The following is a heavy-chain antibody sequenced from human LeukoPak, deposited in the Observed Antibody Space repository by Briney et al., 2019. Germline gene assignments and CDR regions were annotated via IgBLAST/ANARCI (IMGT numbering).Heavy chain of an antibody. CDR3: ARLYYYASSGYDALDI. CDR2: MDGNSGKT. V-gene: IGHV1-8*01. CDR1: GYTFTSYD. J-gene: IGHJ3*02. D-gene: IGHD3-22*01. Sequence: ASVKVSSKTSGYTFTSYDINWVRHATRQGLEWMGGMDGNSGKTAYAQKFLGRVTITRNTSISTAYMELSSLRSEDTAVYYCARLYYYASSGYDALDIWGQGTMVTVSS.